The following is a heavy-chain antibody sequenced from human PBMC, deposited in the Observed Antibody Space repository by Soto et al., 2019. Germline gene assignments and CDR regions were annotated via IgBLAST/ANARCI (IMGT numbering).Heavy chain of an antibody. CDR2: INHSGST. V-gene: IGHV4-34*01. CDR1: GGSFSGYY. CDR3: ARGAIAAAGTLPY. Sequence: PSETLSLTCAVYGGSFSGYYWSWIRQPPGKGLEWIGEINHSGSTNYNPSLKSRVTISVDTSKNQFSLKLSSVTAADTAVYYCARGAIAAAGTLPYWGQGTLVTVSS. J-gene: IGHJ4*02. D-gene: IGHD6-13*01.